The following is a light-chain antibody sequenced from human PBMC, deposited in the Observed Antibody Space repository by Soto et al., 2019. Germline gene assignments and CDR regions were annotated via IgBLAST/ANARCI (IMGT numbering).Light chain of an antibody. J-gene: IGKJ5*01. CDR1: QSIRSW. CDR3: QHYSSSSPIT. Sequence: DIQMTQSPSTLSASVGDRVTITCRASQSIRSWLTWYQQKPGKAPKLLIYKASTLESGVPSRFSGSGSGTEFTLTISSLQPDDFAPYYCQHYSSSSPITFGPGTRLEIK. V-gene: IGKV1-5*03. CDR2: KAS.